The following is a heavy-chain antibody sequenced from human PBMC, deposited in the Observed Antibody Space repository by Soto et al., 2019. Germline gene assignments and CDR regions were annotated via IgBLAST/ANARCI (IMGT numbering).Heavy chain of an antibody. CDR2: INSDGSST. J-gene: IGHJ2*01. D-gene: IGHD1-26*01. CDR1: GFTFSSYW. CDR3: ARGGSINWYFDL. V-gene: IGHV3-74*01. Sequence: EVQLVESGGGLVQPGGSLRLSCAASGFTFSSYWMHWVRQAPGKGLVWVSRINSDGSSTSYADSVKGRFTISRDNAKNPLYLQMNSLRAEDTAVYYCARGGSINWYFDLLGRGTLVTVSS.